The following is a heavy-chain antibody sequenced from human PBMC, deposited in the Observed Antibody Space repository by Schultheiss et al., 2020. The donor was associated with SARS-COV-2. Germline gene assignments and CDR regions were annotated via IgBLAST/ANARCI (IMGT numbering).Heavy chain of an antibody. J-gene: IGHJ4*02. CDR3: ARERHVYFDF. Sequence: GESLKISCAASGFTFSSYAMSWVRQAPGKGLEWVAVIWYDGSNKYYADSVKGRFTISRDNSKNTLYLQMSSLRAEDTAVYYCARERHVYFDFWGQGTLVTVSS. CDR1: GFTFSSYA. V-gene: IGHV3-33*08. CDR2: IWYDGSNK.